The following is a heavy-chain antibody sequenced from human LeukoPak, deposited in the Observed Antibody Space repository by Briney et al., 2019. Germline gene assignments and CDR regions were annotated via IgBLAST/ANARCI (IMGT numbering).Heavy chain of an antibody. CDR1: GFTFSSYG. J-gene: IGHJ4*02. Sequence: HPGGSLRLSCAASGFTFSSYGMHWVRQAPGKGLEWVAVIWYDGSNKYYADSVKGRFTISRDNAKNSLYLQMNSLRAEDTAVYYCARAQRMIVPNFDYWGQGTLVTVSS. CDR3: ARAQRMIVPNFDY. V-gene: IGHV3-33*01. CDR2: IWYDGSNK. D-gene: IGHD3-22*01.